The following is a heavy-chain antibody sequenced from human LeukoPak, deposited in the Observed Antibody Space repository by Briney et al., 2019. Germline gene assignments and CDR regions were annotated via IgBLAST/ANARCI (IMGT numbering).Heavy chain of an antibody. D-gene: IGHD3-22*01. CDR3: ARSQGGTMSLRHFDL. CDR1: GFTVSSNY. CDR2: INSGGNA. V-gene: IGHV3-53*01. Sequence: PGGSLRLSCAASGFTVSSNYMNWVRQAPGKGLEWVSVINSGGNAYYAASVKGRFTISGDNSKNMLYLQMNSLRADDTAVYYCARSQGGTMSLRHFDLWGRGTLVTVSS. J-gene: IGHJ2*01.